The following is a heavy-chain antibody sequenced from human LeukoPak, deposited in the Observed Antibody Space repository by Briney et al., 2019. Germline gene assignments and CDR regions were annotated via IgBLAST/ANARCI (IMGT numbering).Heavy chain of an antibody. V-gene: IGHV6-1*01. Sequence: SQTLSLTCAISGDSVSSNSAAWHWIRQSPSRGLEWLGRTYYRSKWYNDYAVSVKSRITINPNTSKNQFSLRLNSVTPEDTAVYYCARVRLGAQDAFDIWGQGTMVTVSS. D-gene: IGHD1-26*01. J-gene: IGHJ3*02. CDR2: TYYRSKWYN. CDR3: ARVRLGAQDAFDI. CDR1: GDSVSSNSAA.